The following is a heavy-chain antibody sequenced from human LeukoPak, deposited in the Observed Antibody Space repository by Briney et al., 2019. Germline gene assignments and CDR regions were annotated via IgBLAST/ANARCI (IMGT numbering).Heavy chain of an antibody. CDR2: ISPYDGNT. CDR1: NYTFASYG. D-gene: IGHD1-20*01. Sequence: ASVKVSCKASNYTFASYGLSWVRQAPGQGLQWVGWISPYDGNTNYAQRFQTRVTMSIDKSTRTVYMELRRLRLDDTAVYYCVRVWPPNAVDRGMTYSDFTALDVWGQGTTVIVSS. V-gene: IGHV1-18*01. J-gene: IGHJ3*01. CDR3: VRVWPPNAVDRGMTYSDFTALDV.